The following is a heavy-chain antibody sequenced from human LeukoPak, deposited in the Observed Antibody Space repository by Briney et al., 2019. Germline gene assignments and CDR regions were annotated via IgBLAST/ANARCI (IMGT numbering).Heavy chain of an antibody. D-gene: IGHD3-10*01. V-gene: IGHV3-21*01. J-gene: IGHJ4*02. Sequence: PGGSLRLSCAASGFTFGSYSTNWVRQVPGKGLQWVSSISSTSSYIYYADSVKGRFTVSRDNAKNSLSLQMNSLGAEDTAVYYCARCYASGSYGIDYWGQGTLVTVSS. CDR2: ISSTSSYI. CDR1: GFTFGSYS. CDR3: ARCYASGSYGIDY.